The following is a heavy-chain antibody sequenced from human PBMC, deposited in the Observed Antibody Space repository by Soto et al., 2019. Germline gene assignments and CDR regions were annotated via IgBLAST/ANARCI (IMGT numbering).Heavy chain of an antibody. CDR2: VSHVDDNK. CDR3: ARGNMDV. J-gene: IGHJ6*02. D-gene: IGHD1-1*01. Sequence: QAPGRGLEGVAVVSHVDDNKYYADSVRGRFTISRDNSKKMLYLQMNSLRADDTALYYCARGNMDVWGQGTTVTVSS. V-gene: IGHV3-30-3*01.